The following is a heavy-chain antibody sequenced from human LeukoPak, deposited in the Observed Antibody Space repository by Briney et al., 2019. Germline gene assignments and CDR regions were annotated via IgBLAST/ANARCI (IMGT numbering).Heavy chain of an antibody. D-gene: IGHD3-22*01. CDR1: GYTFTGYY. V-gene: IGHV1-2*02. CDR2: INPNSGGT. J-gene: IGHJ4*02. CDR3: ASVNYDSSGSDY. Sequence: ASVKVSCKASGYTFTGYYMHWVRQAPGQGLEWMEWINPNSGGTNYAQKFQGRVTMTRDTSISTAYMELSRLRSDDTAVYYCASVNYDSSGSDYWGQGTLVTVSS.